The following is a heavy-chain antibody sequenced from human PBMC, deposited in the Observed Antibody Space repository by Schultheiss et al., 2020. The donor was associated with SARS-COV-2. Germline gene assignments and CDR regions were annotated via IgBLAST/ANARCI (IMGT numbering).Heavy chain of an antibody. CDR2: IRSKAYGGTT. CDR1: GFTFGDYA. Sequence: GGSLRLSCTASGFTFGDYAMSWVRQAPGKGLEWVGFIRSKAYGGTTEYAASVKGRFTISRDDSKSIAYLQMNSLKTEDTAVYYCTRDRSIAAAFDAFDIWGQGTMVTVSS. CDR3: TRDRSIAAAFDAFDI. V-gene: IGHV3-49*04. D-gene: IGHD6-13*01. J-gene: IGHJ3*02.